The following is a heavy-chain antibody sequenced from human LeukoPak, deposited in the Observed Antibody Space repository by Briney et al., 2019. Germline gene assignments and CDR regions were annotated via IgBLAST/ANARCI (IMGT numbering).Heavy chain of an antibody. Sequence: SQTLSLTCTVSGGSISSGDYYWSWIRQPPGKGLEWIGYIYYSGSTNYNPSLKSRVTISVDTSKNQFSLKLSSVTAADTAVYYCAREKYGDYSPLFDPWGQGTLVTVSS. D-gene: IGHD4-17*01. CDR2: IYYSGST. V-gene: IGHV4-61*08. CDR1: GGSISSGDYY. J-gene: IGHJ5*02. CDR3: AREKYGDYSPLFDP.